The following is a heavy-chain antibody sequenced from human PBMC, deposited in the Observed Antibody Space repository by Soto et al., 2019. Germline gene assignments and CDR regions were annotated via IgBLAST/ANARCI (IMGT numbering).Heavy chain of an antibody. CDR3: ARDPRRDGYNYGPYYFDY. D-gene: IGHD5-12*01. CDR1: GGTFSSYA. CDR2: IIPIFGTA. Sequence: QVQLVQSGAEVKKPGSSVKVSCKASGGTFSSYAISWVRQAPGQGLEWMGGIIPIFGTANYAQKFQGRVTITADESTSTAYMELSSLRSEDTAVYYCARDPRRDGYNYGPYYFDYWGQGTLVTVSS. V-gene: IGHV1-69*12. J-gene: IGHJ4*02.